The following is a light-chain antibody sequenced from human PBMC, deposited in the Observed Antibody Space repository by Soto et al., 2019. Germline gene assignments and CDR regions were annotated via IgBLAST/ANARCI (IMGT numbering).Light chain of an antibody. Sequence: DIQLTQSPSFLSASVGDRVTITCRASQVISSSFAWYQQKPGKAPKLLIYAASTLQSGVPSRFSGSGSGTEFTLTISSLQPEDFATYYCQQLNSYPITFGQGTRLEIK. V-gene: IGKV1-9*01. J-gene: IGKJ5*01. CDR1: QVISSS. CDR3: QQLNSYPIT. CDR2: AAS.